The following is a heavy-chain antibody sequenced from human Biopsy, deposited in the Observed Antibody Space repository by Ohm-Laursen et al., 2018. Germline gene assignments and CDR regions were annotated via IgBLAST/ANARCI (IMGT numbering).Heavy chain of an antibody. V-gene: IGHV3-7*01. CDR2: IKQDGSED. CDR3: VRGRSVDV. CDR1: GFTFSSSW. J-gene: IGHJ6*02. Sequence: SLRLSCAAPGFTFSSSWMTWVRQAPGKGLEWVAMIKQDGSEDYYVDSVKGRFTISRDNAQKPLDLQLNSLRAEDTAVYYCVRGRSVDVWGQGTTVTVSS.